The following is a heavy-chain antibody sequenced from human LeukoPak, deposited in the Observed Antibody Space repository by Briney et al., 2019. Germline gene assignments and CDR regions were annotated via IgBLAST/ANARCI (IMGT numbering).Heavy chain of an antibody. J-gene: IGHJ3*02. D-gene: IGHD3-9*01. V-gene: IGHV3-21*01. CDR2: ITVTTTFI. Sequence: GGSLRLSCAASGFTFSSYWMSWVRQAPGKGLEWVSSITVTTTFIYYGDSVKGRFTISRDTAKNSLHLQMNALRVEDTAVYYCARGRYFDWLLSSDAFDIWGQGTMVTVSS. CDR1: GFTFSSYW. CDR3: ARGRYFDWLLSSDAFDI.